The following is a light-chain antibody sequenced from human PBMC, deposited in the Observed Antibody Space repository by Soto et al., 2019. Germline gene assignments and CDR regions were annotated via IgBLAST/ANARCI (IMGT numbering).Light chain of an antibody. V-gene: IGKV3-11*01. J-gene: IGKJ4*01. CDR1: QSVSSY. CDR3: QQRSNWPST. CDR2: DAS. Sequence: EIVLTQSPATLSLSPGERAALSCRASQSVSSYLAWYQQKPGQAPRLLIYDASKRAPGIPARFTGSGSGTEFTLTISSLEPEDFALYFCQQRSNWPSTFGGGTKVEI.